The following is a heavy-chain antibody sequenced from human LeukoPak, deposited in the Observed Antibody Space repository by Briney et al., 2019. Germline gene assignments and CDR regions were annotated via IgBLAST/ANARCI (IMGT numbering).Heavy chain of an antibody. V-gene: IGHV3-30*18. CDR2: ISYDGSNK. Sequence: GGSLRLSCAASGFTFSSYGMHWVRQAPGKGLEWVAVISYDGSNKYYADSVKGRFTISRDNSKNTLYLQMNSLRAEDTAVYYCAKIVGFVRGGDHAFDIWGQGTMVTVSS. CDR3: AKIVGFVRGGDHAFDI. D-gene: IGHD3-10*01. J-gene: IGHJ3*02. CDR1: GFTFSSYG.